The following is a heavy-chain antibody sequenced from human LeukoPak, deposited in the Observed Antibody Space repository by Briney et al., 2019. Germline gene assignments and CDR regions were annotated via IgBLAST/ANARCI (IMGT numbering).Heavy chain of an antibody. Sequence: ASVKVSCKASGGTFSSYAISWVRQAPGQGLEWMGGIIPIFGTANYAQKFQGRVTITADESTSAAYMELRSLRSDDMAVYYCARGWAGGTTVVTPWAYWGQGTLVIVSS. CDR1: GGTFSSYA. CDR3: ARGWAGGTTVVTPWAY. J-gene: IGHJ4*02. V-gene: IGHV1-69*13. D-gene: IGHD4-23*01. CDR2: IIPIFGTA.